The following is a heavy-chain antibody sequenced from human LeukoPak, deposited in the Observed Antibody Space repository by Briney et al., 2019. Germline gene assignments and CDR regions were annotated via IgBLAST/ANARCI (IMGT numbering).Heavy chain of an antibody. V-gene: IGHV4-34*01. CDR2: INHSGST. D-gene: IGHD3-10*01. J-gene: IGHJ4*02. CDR3: ARFRRIMVRGVIIPSYFDY. CDR1: GGSISSYY. Sequence: PSETLSLTCSVSGGSISSYYWSWIRQPPGKGLEWIGEINHSGSTNYNPSLKSRVTISVDTSKNQFSLKLSSVTAADTAVYYCARFRRIMVRGVIIPSYFDYWGQGTLVTVSS.